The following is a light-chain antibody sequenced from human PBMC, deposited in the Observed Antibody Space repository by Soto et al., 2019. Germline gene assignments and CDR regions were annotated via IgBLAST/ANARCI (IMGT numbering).Light chain of an antibody. Sequence: QSVLAQPPSVSGAPGQRVSISCTGSTSNIGAPYDVHRYQHFPGTAPKLLIYGDNNRPSGVPDRFSGSKSGTSASLAIIRLQAEDEGDYYCQSYDLSLRNYVFGSGTKVTVL. CDR3: QSYDLSLRNYV. V-gene: IGLV1-40*01. CDR2: GDN. CDR1: TSNIGAPYD. J-gene: IGLJ1*01.